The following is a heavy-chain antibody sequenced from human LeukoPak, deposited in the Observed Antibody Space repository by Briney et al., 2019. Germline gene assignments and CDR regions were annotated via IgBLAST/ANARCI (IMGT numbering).Heavy chain of an antibody. V-gene: IGHV3-7*01. Sequence: GGSLRLSCAASGFTFDDYGMSWVRQAPGKGLEWVANIKEDGSAKYYVDSVKGRFTISRDNAKNSVYLQMNSLRAEDTAVYYCARDLNWETYWGQGTLVSVSS. D-gene: IGHD7-27*01. CDR3: ARDLNWETY. CDR1: GFTFDDYG. J-gene: IGHJ4*02. CDR2: IKEDGSAK.